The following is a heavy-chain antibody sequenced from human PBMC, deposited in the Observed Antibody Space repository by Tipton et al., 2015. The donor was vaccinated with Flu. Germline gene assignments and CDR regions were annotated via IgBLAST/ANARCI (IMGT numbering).Heavy chain of an antibody. CDR2: IIGIFGTT. Sequence: QSGPEVKKPGSSVKVSCKASGGTFNSYGINWVRQAPGQGLEWMGGIIGIFGTTNYAPKFQGRVTITADQLPTTAYMELSSLTSEDTAVYYCARALGGNYKPDNAFDIWGQGTMVTVSS. D-gene: IGHD3-16*01. CDR3: ARALGGNYKPDNAFDI. CDR1: GGTFNSYG. J-gene: IGHJ3*02. V-gene: IGHV1-69*19.